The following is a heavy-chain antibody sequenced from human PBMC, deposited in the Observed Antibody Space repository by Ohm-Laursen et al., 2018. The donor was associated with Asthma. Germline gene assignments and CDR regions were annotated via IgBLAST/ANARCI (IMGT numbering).Heavy chain of an antibody. CDR3: AKHRTYLVASRDIDY. CDR1: GFTFSSYA. CDR2: NSASDVTT. J-gene: IGHJ4*02. V-gene: IGHV3-23*01. Sequence: SLRLSCAASGFTFSSYAMSWVRQAPGKGLEWVSGNSASDVTTYYADFVKGRFSFSRDTSKDTLYLQMNSLTAEDTAVYYCAKHRTYLVASRDIDYWGQGTLVTVSS. D-gene: IGHD5-12*01.